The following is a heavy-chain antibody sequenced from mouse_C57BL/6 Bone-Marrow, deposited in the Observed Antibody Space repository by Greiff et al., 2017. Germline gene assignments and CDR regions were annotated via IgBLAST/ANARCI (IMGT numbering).Heavy chain of an antibody. CDR3: TTLFITTVVATSYV. J-gene: IGHJ1*03. CDR1: GFNIKDDY. D-gene: IGHD1-1*01. CDR2: IDPENGDT. Sequence: VQLQQSGAELVRPGASVKLSCTASGFNIKDDYMHWVKQRPEQGLEWIGWIDPENGDTAYASKFQGKATITADTSSNTAYLQLSSLTSEDTAVYYCTTLFITTVVATSYVWGTGPTVTVSS. V-gene: IGHV14-4*01.